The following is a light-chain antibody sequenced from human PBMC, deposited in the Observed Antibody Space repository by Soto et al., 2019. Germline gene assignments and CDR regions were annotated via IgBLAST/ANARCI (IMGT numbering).Light chain of an antibody. CDR2: AVS. CDR1: SSDVESYDL. J-gene: IGLJ1*01. V-gene: IGLV2-14*02. CDR3: SSYTSSSTPYV. Sequence: QSALTQPASVSGSPGQSLTISCTGVSSDVESYDLVSWYQQHPGKTPKLMISAVSNRPSGVSNRFSGSKSGNTASLTISGLQAEDEADYYCSSYTSSSTPYVFGTGTKVTVL.